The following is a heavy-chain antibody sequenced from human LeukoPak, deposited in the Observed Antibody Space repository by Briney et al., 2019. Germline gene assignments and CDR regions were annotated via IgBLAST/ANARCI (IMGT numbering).Heavy chain of an antibody. CDR3: ARLTPQRGVDY. Sequence: SQTLSLTCAISGDSVSRNSAAWSWIRQSPSRGLEWLGRTYYRSKWYNDYAVSVKGRITINPDTSKNEFSLQLNPVTPEDTAVYYCARLTPQRGVDYWGQGTLVTVSS. CDR1: GDSVSRNSAA. V-gene: IGHV6-1*01. CDR2: TYYRSKWYN. J-gene: IGHJ4*02. D-gene: IGHD6-25*01.